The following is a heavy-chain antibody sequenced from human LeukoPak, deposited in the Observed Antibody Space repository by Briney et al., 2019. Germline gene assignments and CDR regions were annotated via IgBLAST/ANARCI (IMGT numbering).Heavy chain of an antibody. D-gene: IGHD5-12*01. CDR3: TTDGATLPWYAFDI. J-gene: IGHJ3*02. V-gene: IGHV3-15*01. CDR1: GFTFTYAW. CDR2: IKSKTDGGTT. Sequence: GGSLRLYCAASGFTFTYAWMIWVRQVPGKGLEWVGHIKSKTDGGTTDYAAPVKGRFTISRDDSKNTLYVQMNSLKTEDTAVYYCTTDGATLPWYAFDIWGQGTMVTVSS.